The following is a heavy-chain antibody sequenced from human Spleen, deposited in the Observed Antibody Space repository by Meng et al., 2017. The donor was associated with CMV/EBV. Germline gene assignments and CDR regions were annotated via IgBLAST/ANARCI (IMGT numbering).Heavy chain of an antibody. V-gene: IGHV3-30*02. D-gene: IGHD6-6*01. J-gene: IGHJ4*02. Sequence: GESLKISCAASGFTFSDYYMNWVRQAPGKGLEWVAFIRYDGSNKYYADSVKGRFTISRDNSKNTLYLQMNSLRAEDTAVYYCAKGYGIAARPPYWGQGTLVTVSS. CDR3: AKGYGIAARPPY. CDR2: IRYDGSNK. CDR1: GFTFSDYY.